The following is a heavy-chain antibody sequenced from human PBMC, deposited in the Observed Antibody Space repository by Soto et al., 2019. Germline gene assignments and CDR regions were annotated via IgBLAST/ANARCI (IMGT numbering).Heavy chain of an antibody. CDR3: ARENGSWGEQYYYYGMDV. CDR2: ISAYNGNT. V-gene: IGHV1-18*01. CDR1: GYNFTSYG. D-gene: IGHD3-16*01. J-gene: IGHJ6*02. Sequence: XXVKVSCKASGYNFTSYGLSWVRPAPGQGLEWMGWISAYNGNTNYAQKLQGRVTMTTDTSTSTAYMELRSLRSDDTDVYYCARENGSWGEQYYYYGMDVWGQGTTVTVSS.